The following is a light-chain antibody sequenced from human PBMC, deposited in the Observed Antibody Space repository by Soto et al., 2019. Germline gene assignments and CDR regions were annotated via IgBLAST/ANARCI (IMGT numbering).Light chain of an antibody. Sequence: QLVLTQPASVSGSLGQSITISCTGSSSDVGTYYFVSWYQQHPGKVPKLMIYEGTKRPSGVSDRFSGSKSGNTASMTISGLQAEDEANYYCCSYAGNNIFVFGTGTKVTVL. CDR1: SSDVGTYYF. CDR3: CSYAGNNIFV. CDR2: EGT. J-gene: IGLJ1*01. V-gene: IGLV2-23*01.